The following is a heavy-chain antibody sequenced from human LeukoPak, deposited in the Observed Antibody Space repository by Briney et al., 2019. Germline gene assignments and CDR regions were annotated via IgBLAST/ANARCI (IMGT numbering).Heavy chain of an antibody. CDR3: ARVNGDYLGYYYYGMDV. J-gene: IGHJ6*02. Sequence: GASVKVSCKASGYTFTSYGISWVRQAPGQGLEWMGWISAYNGNTNYAQKLQGRVTMTTDTSTSTAYIELRSLRSDDTAVYYCARVNGDYLGYYYYGMDVWGQGTTVTVSS. CDR1: GYTFTSYG. D-gene: IGHD4-17*01. V-gene: IGHV1-18*01. CDR2: ISAYNGNT.